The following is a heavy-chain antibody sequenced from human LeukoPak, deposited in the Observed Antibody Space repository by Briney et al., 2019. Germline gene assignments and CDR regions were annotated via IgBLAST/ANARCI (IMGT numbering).Heavy chain of an antibody. CDR1: GGSISSYY. CDR3: ASAYYDFWSGYPNWFDP. V-gene: IGHV4-59*01. Sequence: SETLSLTCTVSGGSISSYYWSWVRQPPGKGLEWIGYIYYSGSTNYNPSLKGRVTISVDTSKNQFSLKLSSVTAADTAVYYCASAYYDFWSGYPNWFDPWGQGTLVTVSS. D-gene: IGHD3-3*01. J-gene: IGHJ5*02. CDR2: IYYSGST.